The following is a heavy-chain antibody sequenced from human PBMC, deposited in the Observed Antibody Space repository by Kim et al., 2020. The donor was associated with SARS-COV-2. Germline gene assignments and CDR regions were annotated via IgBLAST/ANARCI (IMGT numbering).Heavy chain of an antibody. CDR3: PSKTAPGSLSYFEL. V-gene: IGHV3-13*04. Sequence: GGSLRLSCTGSGFTFSSYDMHWVRQATGNGLEWVSAIGIADDTYYPDSVKGRFTISRDNAKNSFYLQMHALTAGDAAVYYCPSKTAPGSLSYFELWGPGT. CDR2: IGIADDT. CDR1: GFTFSSYD. D-gene: IGHD3-10*01. J-gene: IGHJ2*01.